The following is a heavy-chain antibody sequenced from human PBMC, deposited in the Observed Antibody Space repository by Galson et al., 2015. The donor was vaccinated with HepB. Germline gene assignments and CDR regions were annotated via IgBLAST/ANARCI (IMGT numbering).Heavy chain of an antibody. J-gene: IGHJ4*02. CDR2: ISSSSSYI. Sequence: SLRLSCAASGFTFSSYSMNWVRQAPGKGLEWVSSISSSSSYIYYADSVKGRFTISRDNAKNSLYLQMNSLRAEDTAVYYCAKSLYSSASFDYWGQGTLVTVSS. V-gene: IGHV3-21*01. CDR1: GFTFSSYS. CDR3: AKSLYSSASFDY. D-gene: IGHD6-19*01.